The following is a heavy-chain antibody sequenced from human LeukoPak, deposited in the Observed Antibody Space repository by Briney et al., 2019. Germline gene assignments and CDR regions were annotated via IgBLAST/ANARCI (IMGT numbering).Heavy chain of an antibody. CDR2: IYYSGST. Sequence: PSETLSLTCTVSGASISDSSYYWGWIRQPPGKGLEWIGTIYYSGSTYYNPSLMSRVIISVDMSKNQFSLKLSSVTAADTAVYYCARGHIVVVVAASYNWFDPWGQGTLVTVSS. V-gene: IGHV4-39*01. CDR1: GASISDSSYY. CDR3: ARGHIVVVVAASYNWFDP. D-gene: IGHD2-15*01. J-gene: IGHJ5*02.